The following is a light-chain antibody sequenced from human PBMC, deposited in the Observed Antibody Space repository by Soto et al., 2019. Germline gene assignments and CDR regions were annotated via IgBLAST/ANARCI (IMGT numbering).Light chain of an antibody. J-gene: IGKJ1*01. CDR2: KAS. Sequence: DIQMTQAPSTLAASVGDIVTITCRASQSISSWLAWYQQKPGKAPKLLIYKASSVESVVPSRFSGSGSGTEFTLTISSLQPDDFATYYCQKYNSYPWKFGQGTKVDIK. V-gene: IGKV1-5*03. CDR3: QKYNSYPWK. CDR1: QSISSW.